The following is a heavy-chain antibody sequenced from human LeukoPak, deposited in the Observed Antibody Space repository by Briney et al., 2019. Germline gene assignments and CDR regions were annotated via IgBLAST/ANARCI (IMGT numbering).Heavy chain of an antibody. CDR1: GGSISSGGYY. V-gene: IGHV4-31*03. CDR2: IYYSGST. CDR3: ASSVYSSSWYIDY. J-gene: IGHJ4*02. D-gene: IGHD6-13*01. Sequence: SQTLSLTCTVSGGSISSGGYYWNWIRQHPGKGLEWIGYIYYSGSTYYNPSLKSRVTISVDTSKNQFSLKLSSVTAADTAVYYCASSVYSSSWYIDYWGQGTLVTVSS.